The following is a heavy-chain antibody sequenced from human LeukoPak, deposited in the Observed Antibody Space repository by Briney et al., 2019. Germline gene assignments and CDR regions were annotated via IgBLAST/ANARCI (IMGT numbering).Heavy chain of an antibody. Sequence: PSETLSLTCAVYGGSFSGYYWSWIRQPPGKGLEWIGEINHSGGTNYNPSLKSRVTISVDTSKNQFSLKLSSVTAADTAVFYCASPGPHTSRAPRCYYYYGLDVWGQGTTVTVSS. CDR2: INHSGGT. D-gene: IGHD6-6*01. V-gene: IGHV4-34*01. J-gene: IGHJ6*02. CDR1: GGSFSGYY. CDR3: ASPGPHTSRAPRCYYYYGLDV.